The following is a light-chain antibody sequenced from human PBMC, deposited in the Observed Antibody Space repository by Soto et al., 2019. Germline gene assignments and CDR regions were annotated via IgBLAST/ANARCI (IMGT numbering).Light chain of an antibody. CDR3: QQYDIPPLT. CDR2: DAS. CDR1: QDISNY. V-gene: IGKV1-33*01. Sequence: IQIAQAPTFLSASVGDRVTITCQASQDISNYLNWYQQKPGKAPKLLIYDASNLETGVPSRFSGSGSGTDFTFTISSLQPEDIVTYYCQQYDIPPLTFGPGTKVDIK. J-gene: IGKJ3*01.